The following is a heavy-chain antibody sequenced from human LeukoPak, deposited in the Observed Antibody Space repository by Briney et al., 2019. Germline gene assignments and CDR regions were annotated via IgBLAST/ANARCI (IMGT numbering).Heavy chain of an antibody. CDR3: ARAFGRFLEWLYY. J-gene: IGHJ4*02. CDR2: IIPIFGTA. CDR1: GGTFSSYA. Sequence: GASVKVSCMASGGTFSSYAISWVRQAPGQGLEWMGGIIPIFGTANYAQKFQGRVTITADESTSTAYMELSSLRSEDTAVYYCARAFGRFLEWLYYWGQGTLVTVSS. V-gene: IGHV1-69*13. D-gene: IGHD3-3*01.